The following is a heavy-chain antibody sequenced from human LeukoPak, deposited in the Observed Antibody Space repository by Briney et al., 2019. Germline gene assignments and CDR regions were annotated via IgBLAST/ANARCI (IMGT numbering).Heavy chain of an antibody. D-gene: IGHD3-22*01. J-gene: IGHJ4*02. CDR3: AKVTLYYYDSSGYFDY. V-gene: IGHV3-7*03. CDR1: GFTFSSYW. CDR2: IKQDGSEK. Sequence: GGSLRLSCAASGFTFSSYWMSWVRQAPGKGLEWVAHIKQDGSEKYYVDSVKGRFTISRDNAKNSLYLQMNSLRAEDTAVYYCAKVTLYYYDSSGYFDYWGQGTLVTVSS.